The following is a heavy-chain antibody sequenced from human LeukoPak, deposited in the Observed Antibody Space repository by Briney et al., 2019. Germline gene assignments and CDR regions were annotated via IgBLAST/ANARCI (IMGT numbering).Heavy chain of an antibody. CDR2: IYYSGST. CDR3: ARRSTTRWFDP. CDR1: GYSISRGYY. D-gene: IGHD1-14*01. Sequence: SETLSLTCSVSGYSISRGYYWGWIRQPPGKGLEWIGSIYYSGSTYYNPSLKSRVTISVDTSKNQFSLKLSSVTAAETAVYYCARRSTTRWFDPWGRGTLVTVSS. J-gene: IGHJ5*02. V-gene: IGHV4-38-2*02.